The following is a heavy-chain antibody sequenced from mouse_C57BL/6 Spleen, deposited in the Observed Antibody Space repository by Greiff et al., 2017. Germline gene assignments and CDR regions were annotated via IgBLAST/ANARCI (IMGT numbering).Heavy chain of an antibody. CDR3: ARGAYYGNNDYDMNY. D-gene: IGHD2-10*01. J-gene: IGHJ4*01. CDR1: GYSFTDYN. V-gene: IGHV1-39*01. Sequence: VQLQQSGPELVKPGASVKISCKASGYSFTDYNMNWVKQSHGQSLEWIGVINPNYGTTSYNQKFKGKATLTVDQSSSTAYMQLNSLTSEDSAVYYGARGAYYGNNDYDMNYWGQGTSVTVSS. CDR2: INPNYGTT.